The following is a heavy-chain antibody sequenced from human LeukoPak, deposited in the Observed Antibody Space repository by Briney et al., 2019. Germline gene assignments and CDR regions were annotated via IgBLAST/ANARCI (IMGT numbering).Heavy chain of an antibody. CDR2: ISSSSSYI. V-gene: IGHV3-21*01. D-gene: IGHD6-19*01. CDR1: GFTFSSYS. J-gene: IGHJ6*02. CDR3: ARGGWHYYGLDV. Sequence: PGGSLRLSCAASGFTFSSYSMNWVRQAPGKGLEWVSSISSSSSYIYYADSVKGRFTISRDNAKNSMYLQMNSLRVEDTAVYYCARGGWHYYGLDVWGQGTTVTVSS.